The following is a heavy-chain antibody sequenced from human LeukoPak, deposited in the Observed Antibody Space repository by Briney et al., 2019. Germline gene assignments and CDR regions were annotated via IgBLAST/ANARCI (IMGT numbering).Heavy chain of an antibody. CDR2: IGSDGKP. J-gene: IGHJ6*04. D-gene: IGHD2-2*01. V-gene: IGHV3-23*01. Sequence: AGGPLRLSCEASGFPFNSYAMTCVSQATGRGLEWVSSIGSDGKPHYSDSVQARFVICRDNFGGMVFLQLNGLRVEDTALYYCARDLQCYVAMVVWGERGTVGVSS. CDR3: ARDLQCYVAMVV. CDR1: GFPFNSYA.